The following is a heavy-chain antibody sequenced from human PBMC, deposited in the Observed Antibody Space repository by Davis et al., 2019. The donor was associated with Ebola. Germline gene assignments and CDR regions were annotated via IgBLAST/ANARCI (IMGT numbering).Heavy chain of an antibody. CDR3: ARGRRANYYYYGMDV. CDR2: INHSGST. Sequence: SETLSLTCAVYGGSFSGYYWSWIRQPPGKGLEWIGEINHSGSTNYNPSLKSRVTISVYTSKNQFSLKLSSVTAADTAVYYCARGRRANYYYYGMDVWGQGTTVTVSS. CDR1: GGSFSGYY. V-gene: IGHV4-34*01. D-gene: IGHD6-25*01. J-gene: IGHJ6*02.